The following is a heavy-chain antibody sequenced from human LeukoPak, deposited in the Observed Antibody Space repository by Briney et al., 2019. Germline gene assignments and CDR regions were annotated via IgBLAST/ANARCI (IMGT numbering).Heavy chain of an antibody. J-gene: IGHJ4*02. V-gene: IGHV4-59*08. D-gene: IGHD6-13*01. Sequence: SETLSLTCTVSGGSISSYYWSWIRPPPGKGLEWIGYIYYSGSTNYNPSLKSRVTISVDTSKNQFSLKLSSVTAADTAVYYCARHESSSWYGTAKVFDYWGQGTLVTVSS. CDR1: GGSISSYY. CDR3: ARHESSSWYGTAKVFDY. CDR2: IYYSGST.